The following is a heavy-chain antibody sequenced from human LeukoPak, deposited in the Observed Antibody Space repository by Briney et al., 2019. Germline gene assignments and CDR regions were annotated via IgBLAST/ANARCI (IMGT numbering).Heavy chain of an antibody. D-gene: IGHD1-26*01. CDR1: GFTFTTYW. J-gene: IGHJ4*02. CDR3: AKRGGRYSGSYFEDYYFDY. CDR2: IRYDGSNK. Sequence: GGSLRLSCAASGFTFTTYWMTWVRQAPGKGLEWVAFIRYDGSNKYYADSVKGRFTISRDNSKNTLYLQMNSLRAEDTAVYYCAKRGGRYSGSYFEDYYFDYWGQGTLVTVSS. V-gene: IGHV3-30*02.